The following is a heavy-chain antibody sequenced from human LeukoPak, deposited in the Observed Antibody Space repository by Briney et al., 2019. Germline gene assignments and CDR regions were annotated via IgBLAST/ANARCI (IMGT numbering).Heavy chain of an antibody. CDR3: AKESGYDVDLEY. CDR1: GFTFSTYW. V-gene: IGHV3-74*01. Sequence: GGSLRLSCAGSGFTFSTYWMPWVRQAPGGGLGWVPGFNTDGSTTNYADSGKGRFTIPRDNAKNTVYLQMSSLRAEDTAVYYCAKESGYDVDLEYWGQGALVTVSS. J-gene: IGHJ4*02. D-gene: IGHD5-12*01. CDR2: FNTDGSTT.